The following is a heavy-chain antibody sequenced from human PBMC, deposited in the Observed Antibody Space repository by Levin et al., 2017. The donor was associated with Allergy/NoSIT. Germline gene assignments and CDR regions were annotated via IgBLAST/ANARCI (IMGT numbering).Heavy chain of an antibody. CDR3: ARDWRGGGDIHSFDI. Sequence: PGGSLRLSCAASGFTFNTYSMNWVRQAPGKGLEWVSSIGNNLIYTYYADSVKGRFTISRDNTKNSLYLQMNSLRAEDTAVYYCARDWRGGGDIHSFDIWGQGTMVTVSS. CDR1: GFTFNTYS. CDR2: IGNNLIYT. J-gene: IGHJ3*02. V-gene: IGHV3-21*01. D-gene: IGHD2-21*02.